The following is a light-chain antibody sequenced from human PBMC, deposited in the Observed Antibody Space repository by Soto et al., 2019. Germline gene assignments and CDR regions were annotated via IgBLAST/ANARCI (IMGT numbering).Light chain of an antibody. CDR1: SSDVGGYSF. CDR3: SSYAGSNNWV. V-gene: IGLV2-8*01. J-gene: IGLJ3*02. CDR2: EVS. Sequence: QSALTQPPSASGSPGQSVTISCTGTSSDVGGYSFVSWYQQHPGKAPKLMIYEVSKRPSGVPDRFSGSKSDNTASLTVSGLQAEDEADYYCSSYAGSNNWVFGGGTKLTVL.